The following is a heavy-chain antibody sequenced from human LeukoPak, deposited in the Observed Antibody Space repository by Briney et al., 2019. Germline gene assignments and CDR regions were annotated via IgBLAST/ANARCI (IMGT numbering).Heavy chain of an antibody. CDR1: GYSFTSYW. J-gene: IGHJ5*02. Sequence: GESLKISCKGSGYSFTSYWIGWVRQMPGKGLEWMGIIYPGDSDTRYSPSFQGQVTISADKSISTAYLQWSSLKASDTAMYYCARDTAMIQNSNWFDPWGQGTLVTVSS. CDR3: ARDTAMIQNSNWFDP. D-gene: IGHD5-18*01. CDR2: IYPGDSDT. V-gene: IGHV5-51*01.